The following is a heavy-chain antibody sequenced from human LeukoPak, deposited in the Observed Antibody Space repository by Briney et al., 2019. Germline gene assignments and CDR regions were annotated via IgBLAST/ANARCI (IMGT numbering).Heavy chain of an antibody. CDR1: GFTLGAFA. J-gene: IGHJ6*02. Sequence: HSGGSLRLSCAASGFTLGAFAIHWVRQAPGKGLEWVSLINKDGSNTYYADSVKGRFTISRDNSKDSLYLQMNSLRTEDSALYYCATWAFYHNLDVWGQGITVIVSS. D-gene: IGHD1-14*01. CDR3: ATWAFYHNLDV. CDR2: INKDGSNT. V-gene: IGHV3-43*02.